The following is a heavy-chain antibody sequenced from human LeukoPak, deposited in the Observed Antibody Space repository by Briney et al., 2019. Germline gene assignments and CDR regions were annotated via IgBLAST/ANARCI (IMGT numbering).Heavy chain of an antibody. CDR3: VKNGWLDY. V-gene: IGHV3-21*01. CDR2: ISTIGDST. D-gene: IGHD6-19*01. Sequence: GGSLRLSWAASGFTFSSQNMNWARQAPGKGRDWVAYISTIGDSTKYADSVEGRFTISRDNVENSLYLLMNSLRVDDTAVYYCVKNGWLDYWGQGIVVTVSS. CDR1: GFTFSSQN. J-gene: IGHJ4*02.